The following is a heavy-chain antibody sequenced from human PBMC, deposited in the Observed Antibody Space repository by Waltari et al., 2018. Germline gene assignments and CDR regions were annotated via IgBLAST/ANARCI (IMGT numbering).Heavy chain of an antibody. CDR1: GGSISSSTLF. D-gene: IGHD3-16*01. CDR3: ATHPPSQLGVVLNWFDP. J-gene: IGHJ5*02. CDR2: IYDSGTT. Sequence: QLQLQESGPGLVKPSETLSLTCTVSGGSISSSTLFWGRIRQPLGKGLEGIGRIYDSGTTDYNPSRNSRVTISVDTSKNQFSLKVNSVTAADTAVYYCATHPPSQLGVVLNWFDPWGQGILVTVSS. V-gene: IGHV4-39*01.